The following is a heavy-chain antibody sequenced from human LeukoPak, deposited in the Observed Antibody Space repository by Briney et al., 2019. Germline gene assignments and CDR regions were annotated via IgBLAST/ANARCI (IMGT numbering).Heavy chain of an antibody. CDR3: ARSQYYGSGSYNRLGMDV. CDR2: MNPNSGNT. V-gene: IGHV1-8*01. D-gene: IGHD3-10*01. Sequence: ASVKVSCKASGYAFTSYDINWVRQATGQGLEWMGWMNPNSGNTGYAQKFQGRVTMTRNTSISTAYMELSSLRSEDTAVCYCARSQYYGSGSYNRLGMDVWGQGTTVTVSS. CDR1: GYAFTSYD. J-gene: IGHJ6*02.